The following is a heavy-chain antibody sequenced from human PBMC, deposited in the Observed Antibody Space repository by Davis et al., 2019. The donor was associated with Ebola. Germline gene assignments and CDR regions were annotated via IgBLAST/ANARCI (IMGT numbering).Heavy chain of an antibody. V-gene: IGHV5-51*01. Sequence: GESLKISCQGSGYSFTSYWIGWVRQMPGKGLEWMGIIYPGDSDTRYSPSFQGQVTISADKSISTAYLQWSSLKASDTAMYYCARMAIITIFGDDAFDIWGQGTMVTVSS. CDR1: GYSFTSYW. J-gene: IGHJ3*02. CDR3: ARMAIITIFGDDAFDI. D-gene: IGHD3-3*01. CDR2: IYPGDSDT.